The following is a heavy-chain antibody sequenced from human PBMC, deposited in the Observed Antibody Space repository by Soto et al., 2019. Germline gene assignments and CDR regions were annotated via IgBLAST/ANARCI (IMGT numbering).Heavy chain of an antibody. CDR1: GFTFTKFG. D-gene: IGHD6-19*01. CDR2: ISYDGSKE. Sequence: QVQLVESGGGVVQPGRSLRLSCVASGFTFTKFGIHWVRQAPGKGLEWVALISYDGSKEYYADSVKGRFTISRDSSKNTLHRQMNRLGVEDTAVYYCARGWLGSGVDYWGQGTLVTVSS. V-gene: IGHV3-33*01. CDR3: ARGWLGSGVDY. J-gene: IGHJ4*02.